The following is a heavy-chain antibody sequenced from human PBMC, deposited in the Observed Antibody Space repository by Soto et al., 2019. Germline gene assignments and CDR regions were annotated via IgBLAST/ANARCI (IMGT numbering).Heavy chain of an antibody. J-gene: IGHJ3*02. D-gene: IGHD3-9*01. V-gene: IGHV4-59*01. Sequence: SECLSLTCTVSGGSISSDYWSWIRQPAGKGLEWIGYIYYSGSTNYNPSLKSRVTISVDTSKNPFSLKLSSVTAADTAVYYCARDRTYFDILSGYYGGDAFDIWGQGTMVTGSS. CDR2: IYYSGST. CDR1: GGSISSDY. CDR3: ARDRTYFDILSGYYGGDAFDI.